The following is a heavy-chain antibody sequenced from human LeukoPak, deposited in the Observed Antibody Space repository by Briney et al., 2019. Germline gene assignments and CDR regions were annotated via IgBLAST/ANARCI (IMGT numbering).Heavy chain of an antibody. CDR1: GFTISSYE. D-gene: IGHD3-10*02. V-gene: IGHV4-34*01. CDR2: INHSGST. Sequence: LRLSCAASGFTISSYEMNWVRQPPGKGLEWIGEINHSGSTNYNPSLKSRVTISVDTSKNQFSLKVRSVIAADTAVYYCARGDVDPYAFDIWGQGTMVTVSS. J-gene: IGHJ3*02. CDR3: ARGDVDPYAFDI.